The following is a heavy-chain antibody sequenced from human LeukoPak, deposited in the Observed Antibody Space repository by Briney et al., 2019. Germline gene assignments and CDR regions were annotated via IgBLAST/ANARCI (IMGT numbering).Heavy chain of an antibody. D-gene: IGHD4-23*01. J-gene: IGHJ4*02. CDR2: IYYNGNT. V-gene: IGHV4-39*01. CDR1: GGSISSSSYN. CDR3: TRQGDGGRAFDY. Sequence: SETLSLTCTASGGSISSSSYNWGWIRQTPGKGLEWIGTIYYNGNTYYNASLKSRVSISGDTSNKQFSLRLTSVTATDTAVYYCTRQGDGGRAFDYWGQGILVTVSS.